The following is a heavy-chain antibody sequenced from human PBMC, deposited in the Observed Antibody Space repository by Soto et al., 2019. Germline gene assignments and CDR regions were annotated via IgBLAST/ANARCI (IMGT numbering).Heavy chain of an antibody. V-gene: IGHV1-18*01. J-gene: IGHJ5*02. Sequence: VKVSCKASGYTFTSYGISWVRQAPGQGLEWMGWISAYNGNTNYAQKLQGRVTMTTDTSTSTAYMELRSLRSDDTAVYYCARGRPNYYDSSGFNWFDPWGQGTLVTVSS. CDR2: ISAYNGNT. CDR1: GYTFTSYG. CDR3: ARGRPNYYDSSGFNWFDP. D-gene: IGHD3-22*01.